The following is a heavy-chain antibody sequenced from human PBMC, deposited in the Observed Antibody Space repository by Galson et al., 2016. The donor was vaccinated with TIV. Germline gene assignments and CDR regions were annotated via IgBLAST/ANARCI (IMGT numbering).Heavy chain of an antibody. Sequence: SLRLSCADSVFSFSGFSMNWVRQTPGKGLEWVAFISSTSSYTYYADSVRGRFTISRDNANNIVYLQMSSLRVEDTAVYYCARDPFFGSGSYYSVLWYFDYWGQGTQVTVAS. D-gene: IGHD3-10*01. V-gene: IGHV3-21*01. CDR1: VFSFSGFS. J-gene: IGHJ4*02. CDR2: ISSTSSYT. CDR3: ARDPFFGSGSYYSVLWYFDY.